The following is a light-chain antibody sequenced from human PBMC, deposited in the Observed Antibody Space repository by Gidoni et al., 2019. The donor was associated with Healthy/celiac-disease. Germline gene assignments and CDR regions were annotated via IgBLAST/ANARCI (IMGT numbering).Light chain of an antibody. V-gene: IGKV4-1*01. J-gene: IGKJ1*01. CDR3: QQYYSTRPAT. Sequence: DIVMNQSPDPLAVSLGEKATINCKSSQSVLYSSNNKNYLVWYQQKPGQPPKLLIYWASTRESGVPDRFSGSGSGTDFTLTISSLQAEDVAVYYCQQYYSTRPATFGQGTKVEIK. CDR2: WAS. CDR1: QSVLYSSNNKNY.